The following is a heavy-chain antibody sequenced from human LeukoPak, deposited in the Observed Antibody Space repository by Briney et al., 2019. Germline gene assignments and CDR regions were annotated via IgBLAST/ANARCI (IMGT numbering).Heavy chain of an antibody. Sequence: SETLPLTCTVSGGSISSSSYYWGWIRQPPGKGLEWIGSIYYSGSTYYNPSLKSRVTISVDTSKNQFSLKLSSVTAADTAVYYCARGYDILTPDWFDPWGQGTLVTVSS. CDR3: ARGYDILTPDWFDP. D-gene: IGHD3-9*01. J-gene: IGHJ5*02. CDR2: IYYSGST. CDR1: GGSISSSSYY. V-gene: IGHV4-39*07.